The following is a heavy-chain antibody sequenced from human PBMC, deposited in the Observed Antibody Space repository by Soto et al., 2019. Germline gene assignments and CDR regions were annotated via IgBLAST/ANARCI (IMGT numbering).Heavy chain of an antibody. V-gene: IGHV1-2*02. CDR2: INPNSGGT. CDR1: GYTFTGYY. J-gene: IGHJ4*02. CDR3: ARRKVLLWFGEYIPFDY. D-gene: IGHD3-10*01. Sequence: ASVKVSCKASGYTFTGYYMHWVRQAPGRGLEWMGWINPNSGGTNYAQKFQGRVTMTRDTSISTAYMELSRLRSDDTAVYYCARRKVLLWFGEYIPFDYWGQGTLVTVSS.